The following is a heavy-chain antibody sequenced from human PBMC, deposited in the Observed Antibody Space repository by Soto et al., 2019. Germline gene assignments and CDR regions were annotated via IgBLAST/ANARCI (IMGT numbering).Heavy chain of an antibody. CDR1: GYTFTSYG. CDR3: ALPPQGIFGMDV. Sequence: GASVKVSCKASGYTFTSYGISWVRQAPGQGLEWMGWINPNSGGTNYAQKFQGRVTMTRDTSISTAYMELSGLRSEDTAVYYCALPPQGIFGMDVWGQGTTVTVSS. V-gene: IGHV1-2*02. CDR2: INPNSGGT. D-gene: IGHD3-10*01. J-gene: IGHJ6*02.